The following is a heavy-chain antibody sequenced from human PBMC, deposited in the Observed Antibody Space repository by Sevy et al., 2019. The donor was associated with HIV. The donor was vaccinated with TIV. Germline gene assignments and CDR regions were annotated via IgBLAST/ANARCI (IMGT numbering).Heavy chain of an antibody. J-gene: IGHJ3*02. Sequence: GGSLRLSCAASGFTFSSYAMSWVRQAPGKGLEWVSAISGTGGSTYYADSVKGRFTISRDNSKNTLYLQMNSLRAEDTAVYYWAKDRELEGVRVAAAGPPAAFDIWGQGTMVTVSS. D-gene: IGHD6-13*01. CDR3: AKDRELEGVRVAAAGPPAAFDI. V-gene: IGHV3-23*01. CDR2: ISGTGGST. CDR1: GFTFSSYA.